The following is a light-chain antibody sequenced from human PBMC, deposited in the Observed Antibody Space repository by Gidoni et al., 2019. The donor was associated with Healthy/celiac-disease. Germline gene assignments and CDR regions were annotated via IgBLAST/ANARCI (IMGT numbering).Light chain of an antibody. CDR3: QQYGSSPFT. CDR2: GAS. Sequence: EIVLTQSPGTLSLSPGERATVSCRASQSVSSSYLAWYQQKPGQAPRLLIYGASSRATGIPDRFSGSGSGTDFTLTLSRLEPEDFAVYYCQQYGSSPFTFGQXTRLEIK. V-gene: IGKV3-20*01. CDR1: QSVSSSY. J-gene: IGKJ5*01.